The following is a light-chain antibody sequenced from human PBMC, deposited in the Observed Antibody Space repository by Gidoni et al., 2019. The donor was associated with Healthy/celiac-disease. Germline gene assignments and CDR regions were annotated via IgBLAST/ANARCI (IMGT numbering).Light chain of an antibody. Sequence: QSALTQPRPVSGSPGQSVTISCTGTSSDVGGYNYVSWYQQHPGKAPKLMIYDVSKRPSGVPDRFSGSKSGNTASLTSSGLQAEDEADYYCCSYAGSYTFVFGGGTKLTVL. J-gene: IGLJ2*01. CDR2: DVS. V-gene: IGLV2-11*01. CDR1: SSDVGGYNY. CDR3: CSYAGSYTFV.